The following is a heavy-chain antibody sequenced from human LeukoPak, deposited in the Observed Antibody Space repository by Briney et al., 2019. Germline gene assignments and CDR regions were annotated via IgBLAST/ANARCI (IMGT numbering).Heavy chain of an antibody. CDR3: ARAPPSFAHLGWFDAFDI. CDR2: IYYSGST. J-gene: IGHJ3*02. D-gene: IGHD3/OR15-3a*01. Sequence: NPSETLSLTCTVSGGSISSSSYYWGWIRQPPGKGLECIGSIYYSGSTYYNPSLKSRVTISVDTSKNQFSLKLSSVTAADTAVYYCARAPPSFAHLGWFDAFDIWGQGTMVTVSS. V-gene: IGHV4-39*07. CDR1: GGSISSSSYY.